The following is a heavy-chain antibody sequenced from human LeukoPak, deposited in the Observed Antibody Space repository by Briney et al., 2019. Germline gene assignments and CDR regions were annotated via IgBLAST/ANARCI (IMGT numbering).Heavy chain of an antibody. V-gene: IGHV3-23*01. J-gene: IGHJ6*02. CDR3: AKDPLVPPARPTPYYYYGMDV. D-gene: IGHD6-6*01. CDR1: GFTFSSYA. CDR2: ISGSGGST. Sequence: PGGSLRLSCAASGFTFSSYAMSWVRQAPGKGLEWVSAISGSGGSTYYADPVKGRFTISRDNSKNTLYLQMNSLRAEDTAVYYCAKDPLVPPARPTPYYYYGMDVWGQGTTVTVSS.